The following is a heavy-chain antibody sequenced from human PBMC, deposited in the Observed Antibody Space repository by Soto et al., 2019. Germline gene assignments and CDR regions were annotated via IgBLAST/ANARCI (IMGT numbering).Heavy chain of an antibody. Sequence: PGGSLRLSCAASGFTFSSYNMNWVRQAPGKGLEWVSYISDNSGQINYADSVKGRFTTSRDNAENSLFLQMDSLRAEDTAVYYCARDKGSSSWHSFDYWGQGTLVTVSS. CDR2: ISDNSGQI. J-gene: IGHJ4*02. CDR3: ARDKGSSSWHSFDY. D-gene: IGHD2-2*01. CDR1: GFTFSSYN. V-gene: IGHV3-48*01.